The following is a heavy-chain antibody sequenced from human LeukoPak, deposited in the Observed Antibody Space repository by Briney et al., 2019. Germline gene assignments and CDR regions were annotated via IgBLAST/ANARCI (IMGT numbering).Heavy chain of an antibody. CDR1: GYTFTGYY. CDR3: ARSEAETKEDMGL. D-gene: IGHD3/OR15-3a*01. V-gene: IGHV1-2*02. CDR2: INPNSGGT. Sequence: GASVKVSCKASGYTFTGYYMHWVRQAPGQGLEWMGWINPNSGGTNYAQKFQGRVTMTRDTSISTAYMELSRLRSDDTAVYYCARSEAETKEDMGLWGQGTPVTVSS. J-gene: IGHJ4*02.